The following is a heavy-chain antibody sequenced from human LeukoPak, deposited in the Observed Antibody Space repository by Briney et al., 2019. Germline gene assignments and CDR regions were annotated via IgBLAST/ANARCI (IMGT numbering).Heavy chain of an antibody. J-gene: IGHJ4*02. CDR1: GYTFTGNH. CDR2: INPNSGGT. D-gene: IGHD5-18*01. CDR3: AREPRAGYSYGQGSDS. V-gene: IGHV1-2*02. Sequence: ASVKVSCKASGYTFTGNHMHWVRQAPGQGLEWMGWINPNSGGTNYAQKFQGRVTMTRDTSISTAYMELSRLRSDDTAVYYCAREPRAGYSYGQGSDSWGQGTLVTVSS.